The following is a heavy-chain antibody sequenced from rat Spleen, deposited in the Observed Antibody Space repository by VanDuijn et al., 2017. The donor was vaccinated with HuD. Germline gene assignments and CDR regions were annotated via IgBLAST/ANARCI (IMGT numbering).Heavy chain of an antibody. CDR2: SSPGGGDT. J-gene: IGHJ2*01. Sequence: EVQLVESGGGLVQPGRSLKLSCAASGFTFSDYTMAWVRQAPKMGLEWVASSSPGGGDTYYRDSVKGRFTISRDNAKSTLYLQMDSLRSEDTASYYCARLAIPPFDYWGQGVMVTVSS. CDR3: ARLAIPPFDY. CDR1: GFTFSDYT. D-gene: IGHD3-8*01. V-gene: IGHV5S23*01.